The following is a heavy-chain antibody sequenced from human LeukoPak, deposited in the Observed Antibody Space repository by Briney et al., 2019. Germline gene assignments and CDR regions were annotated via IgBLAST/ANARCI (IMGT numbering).Heavy chain of an antibody. V-gene: IGHV3-30-3*01. D-gene: IGHD6-19*01. CDR1: GFTVSSYA. CDR3: ATADVAVAGTPDY. J-gene: IGHJ4*02. CDR2: ISYDGSNK. Sequence: GGSLRLSCAASGFTVSSYAMHWVRQAPGKGLEWVAVISYDGSNKYYADSVKGRFTISRDNSKNTLYLQMNSLRAEDTAVYYCATADVAVAGTPDYWGQGTLVTVSS.